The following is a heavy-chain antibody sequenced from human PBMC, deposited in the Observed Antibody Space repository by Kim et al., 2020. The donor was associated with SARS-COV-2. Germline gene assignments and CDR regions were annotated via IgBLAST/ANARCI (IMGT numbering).Heavy chain of an antibody. V-gene: IGHV3-43*01. D-gene: IGHD3-16*01. CDR3: AKDTAGWGAPFDY. Sequence: ADSVKGRFTISRDNSKNSLYLQMNSLRTEDTALYYCAKDTAGWGAPFDYWGQGTLVTVSS. J-gene: IGHJ4*02.